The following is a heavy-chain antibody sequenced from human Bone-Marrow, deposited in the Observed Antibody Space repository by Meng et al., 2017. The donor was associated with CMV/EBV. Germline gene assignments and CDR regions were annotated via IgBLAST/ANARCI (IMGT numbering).Heavy chain of an antibody. J-gene: IGHJ4*01. CDR1: GFTVSSTY. CDR3: ARGRFDF. CDR2: IYSGGNI. V-gene: IGHV3-53*01. Sequence: GESLKISCAASGFTVSSTYMSWVRQAPGKGLEWVSVIYSGGNIYQRDSLKGRFTISRDNSKNTVHLQRNSLTAEDTAVYDCARGRFDFWGQGTLVTVSS.